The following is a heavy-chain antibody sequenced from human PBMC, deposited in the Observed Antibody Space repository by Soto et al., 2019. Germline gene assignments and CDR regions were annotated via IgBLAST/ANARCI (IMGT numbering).Heavy chain of an antibody. J-gene: IGHJ6*03. V-gene: IGHV4-39*01. CDR3: ARLPQYCSSTSCYVPAYYYYYMDV. Sequence: PSETLSLTCTVSGGSISSSSYYWGWIRQPPGKGLEWIGSIYYSGSTYYNPSLKSRVTISVDTSKNQFSLKLSSVTAADTAVYYCARLPQYCSSTSCYVPAYYYYYMDVWGKGTTVTVSS. CDR2: IYYSGST. CDR1: GGSISSSSYY. D-gene: IGHD2-2*01.